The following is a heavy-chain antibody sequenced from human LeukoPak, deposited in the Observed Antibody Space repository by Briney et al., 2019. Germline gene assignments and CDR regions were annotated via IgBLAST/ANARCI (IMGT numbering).Heavy chain of an antibody. CDR2: IYRGGRT. J-gene: IGHJ6*03. CDR3: ARRSRGLRFLEWSFPYYMDV. D-gene: IGHD3-3*01. Sequence: PGGSLRLSCAASGFTVSSNYMSWVRQAPRKGLEWVSVIYRGGRTYYADSVKGRFTISRDNSKTPLYLQMNSLRAEDTAVYYCARRSRGLRFLEWSFPYYMDVWGKGTTVTVSS. V-gene: IGHV3-53*01. CDR1: GFTVSSNY.